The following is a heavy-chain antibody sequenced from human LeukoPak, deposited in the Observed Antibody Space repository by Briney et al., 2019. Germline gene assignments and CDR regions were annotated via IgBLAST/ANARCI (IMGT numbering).Heavy chain of an antibody. CDR3: ARSYSGSYLWDY. D-gene: IGHD1-26*01. V-gene: IGHV4-38-2*01. CDR1: GYSISSGYY. Sequence: SETLSLTCAVSGYSISSGYYWGWILQPPGKGLEWIGSIYHSGSTYYNPSLKSRVTISVDTSKNQFSLKLSSVTAADTAVYYCARSYSGSYLWDYWGQGTLVTVSS. J-gene: IGHJ4*02. CDR2: IYHSGST.